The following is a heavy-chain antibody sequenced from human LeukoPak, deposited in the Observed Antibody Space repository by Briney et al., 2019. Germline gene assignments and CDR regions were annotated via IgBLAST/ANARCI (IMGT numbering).Heavy chain of an antibody. Sequence: GESLKISCKGSGDIFTNYWIGWVRQMPGKSLEWMGTIYPGDSDTTYSPSFQGQVTISADKSISTAYLQWSSLKASDTAMYYCARQTSSSSRVDYWGQGTLVTVSS. CDR3: ARQTSSSSRVDY. D-gene: IGHD6-6*01. J-gene: IGHJ4*02. CDR2: IYPGDSDT. CDR1: GDIFTNYW. V-gene: IGHV5-51*01.